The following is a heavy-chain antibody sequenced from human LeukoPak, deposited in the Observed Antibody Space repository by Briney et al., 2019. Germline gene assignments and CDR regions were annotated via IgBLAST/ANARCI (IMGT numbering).Heavy chain of an antibody. D-gene: IGHD1-26*01. CDR1: GFTFSSYG. CDR2: ISYDGSNE. CDR3: ARSYQGHEDY. J-gene: IGHJ4*02. V-gene: IGHV3-30*03. Sequence: PGGSLRLSCAASGFTFSSYGIHWVRQAPGKGLEWVALISYDGSNEYYADSVKGRFTISRDNSKNTLYMQMNSLRAEDTAVYYCARSYQGHEDYWGQGTLVTVSS.